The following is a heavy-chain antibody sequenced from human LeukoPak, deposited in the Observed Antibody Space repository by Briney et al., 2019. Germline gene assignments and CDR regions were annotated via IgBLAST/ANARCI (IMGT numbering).Heavy chain of an antibody. CDR3: ARDLVEMATMVDY. V-gene: IGHV3-23*01. J-gene: IGHJ4*02. Sequence: PGGSLRLSCAASGFTFSDYAMTWVRQAPGKGLQWVSIISDDGGVTHYADSVKGRFTISRDDSKDTLYLQMNSLRAEDTAVYYCARDLVEMATMVDYWGQGTLVTVSS. CDR2: ISDDGGVT. CDR1: GFTFSDYA. D-gene: IGHD5-24*01.